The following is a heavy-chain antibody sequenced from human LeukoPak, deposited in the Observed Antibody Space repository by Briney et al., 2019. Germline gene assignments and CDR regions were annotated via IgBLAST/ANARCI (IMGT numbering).Heavy chain of an antibody. D-gene: IGHD3-9*01. J-gene: IGHJ6*03. V-gene: IGHV3-21*01. CDR3: ARADYDILTGYSYYYYMDV. Sequence: GGSLRLSCAASGFTFSSYSMNWVRQAPGKGLEWVSSISSSSSYIYYADSVKGRFTISRDNAKNSLYPQMNSLRAEDTAVYYCARADYDILTGYSYYYYMDVWGKGTTVTISS. CDR2: ISSSSSYI. CDR1: GFTFSSYS.